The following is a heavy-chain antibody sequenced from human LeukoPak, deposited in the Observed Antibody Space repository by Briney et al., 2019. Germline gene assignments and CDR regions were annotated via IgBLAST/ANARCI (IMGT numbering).Heavy chain of an antibody. V-gene: IGHV3-64*01. CDR2: ISSNGGST. D-gene: IGHD3-16*02. Sequence: GGSLRLSCAASGFTFSSYAMHWVRQAPGKGLEYVSAISSNGGSTYYANSVKGRFTISRDNSKNTLFLQMNSLRAEDTAVYYCARDPYVWGSYRNPFDYWGQGTLVTVSS. J-gene: IGHJ4*02. CDR3: ARDPYVWGSYRNPFDY. CDR1: GFTFSSYA.